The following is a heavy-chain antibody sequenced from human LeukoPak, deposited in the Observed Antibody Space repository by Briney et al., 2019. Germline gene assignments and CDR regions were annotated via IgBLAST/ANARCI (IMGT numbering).Heavy chain of an antibody. CDR3: ARQMAAAGSFDY. J-gene: IGHJ4*02. CDR1: GGSISSSSYY. CDR2: IYYSGST. D-gene: IGHD6-13*01. Sequence: SETLSLTCTVSGGSISSSSYYWGWIRQPPGKGLEWIGSIYYSGSTYYNPSLKSRVTISVDTSKNQFSLKLSSVTAADTAVYYCARQMAAAGSFDYWGQGTPVTVSS. V-gene: IGHV4-39*01.